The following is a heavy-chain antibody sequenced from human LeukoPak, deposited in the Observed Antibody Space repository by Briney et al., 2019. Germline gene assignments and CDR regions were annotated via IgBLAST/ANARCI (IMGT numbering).Heavy chain of an antibody. CDR3: ARDHVNYYGSGSYYPPTNAFDI. Sequence: GGSLRLSCAASGFTFSDYYMSWIRQAPGKGLEWVSYISVGATTIYYADSVKGRFTISRDNAKNSLYLQMNSLRAEGTAVYYCARDHVNYYGSGSYYPPTNAFDIWGQGTVVTVSS. CDR1: GFTFSDYY. V-gene: IGHV3-11*01. J-gene: IGHJ3*02. D-gene: IGHD3-10*01. CDR2: ISVGATTI.